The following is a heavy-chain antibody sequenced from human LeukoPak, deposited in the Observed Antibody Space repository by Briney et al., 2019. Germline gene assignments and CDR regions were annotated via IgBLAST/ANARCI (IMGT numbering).Heavy chain of an antibody. CDR2: IDPSDSST. V-gene: IGHV5-10-1*01. CDR1: GSSFTTYW. D-gene: IGHD2-15*01. CDR3: ARHGCRVRNCYPHFDY. Sequence: AGESLQISCQSSGSSFTTYWIRWVRQLPGKGLEWMGRIDPSDSSTNYSPSIQGHVPFSIHKSITTPYLQWSSLEASDTAIYYCARHGCRVRNCYPHFDYCGQGTLVTVSS. J-gene: IGHJ4*02.